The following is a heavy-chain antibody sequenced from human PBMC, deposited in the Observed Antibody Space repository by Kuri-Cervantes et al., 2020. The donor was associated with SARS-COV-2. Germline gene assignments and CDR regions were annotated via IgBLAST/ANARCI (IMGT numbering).Heavy chain of an antibody. CDR2: MNPNSGNT. J-gene: IGHJ6*02. V-gene: IGHV1-8*01. CDR1: GYTFTSYD. CDR3: AAASPYYDFWSGYGYYYYGMDV. D-gene: IGHD3-3*01. Sequence: ASVKVSCKASGYTFTSYDINWVRQATGQGLEWMGWMNPNSGNTGYAQKFQGRVTMTRNTSISTAYMELSSLRSEDAAVYYCAAASPYYDFWSGYGYYYYGMDVWGQGTMVTVSS.